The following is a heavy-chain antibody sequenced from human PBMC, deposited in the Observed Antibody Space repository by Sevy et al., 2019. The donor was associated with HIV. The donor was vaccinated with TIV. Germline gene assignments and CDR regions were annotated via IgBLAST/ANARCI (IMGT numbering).Heavy chain of an antibody. CDR2: ISWDGGST. J-gene: IGHJ6*02. V-gene: IGHV3-43*01. Sequence: GESLKISCAASGFTFDDYTMHWVRQAPGKGLEWVSLISWDGGSTYYADSVKGRFTISRDNSKNSLYLQMNSLRTEDTALYYCAKDSGGSYYYYGMDVWGQRTTVTVSS. CDR1: GFTFDDYT. D-gene: IGHD5-12*01. CDR3: AKDSGGSYYYYGMDV.